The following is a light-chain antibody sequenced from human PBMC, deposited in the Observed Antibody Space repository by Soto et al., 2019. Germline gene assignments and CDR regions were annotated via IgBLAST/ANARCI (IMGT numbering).Light chain of an antibody. CDR1: SSDVGGYNF. V-gene: IGLV2-8*01. CDR3: ISYAVTTSYV. CDR2: EVD. J-gene: IGLJ1*01. Sequence: QSVLTQPPSASGSPGQSVTISCTGTSSDVGGYNFVSWYQQHPGKAPKLMIYEVDKRPSGVPDRFSGSKSGNTASLTVSGLQADDEADYYCISYAVTTSYVFGTGPRSPS.